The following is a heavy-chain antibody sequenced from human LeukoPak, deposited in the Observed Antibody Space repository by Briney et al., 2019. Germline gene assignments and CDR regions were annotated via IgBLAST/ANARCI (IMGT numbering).Heavy chain of an antibody. V-gene: IGHV4-59*01. D-gene: IGHD3-9*01. J-gene: IGHJ4*02. CDR1: GGSISSYY. CDR3: ARDRGDILTGYPYYFDY. CDR2: IYYSGST. Sequence: SETLSLTCTVSGGSISSYYWSWIRQPPGKGLEWIGYIYYSGSTNYNPSLKSRVTISVDTSKNQFSLKLSSVTAADTAVYYCARDRGDILTGYPYYFDYWGRGTLVTVSS.